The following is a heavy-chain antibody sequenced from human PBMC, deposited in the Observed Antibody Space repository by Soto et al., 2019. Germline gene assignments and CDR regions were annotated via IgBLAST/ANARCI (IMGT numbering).Heavy chain of an antibody. D-gene: IGHD3-22*01. V-gene: IGHV4-30-4*01. CDR1: GGSIRSGDSY. J-gene: IGHJ4*02. CDR3: ARTHYSDRSGVDY. CDR2: IYYSGST. Sequence: PSETLSLTCTVSGGSIRSGDSYWSWIRQPPGKGLEWIGYIYYSGSTYYNPSLKSRVTISLDTSKNQFSLNLSSVTAADTAVYYCARTHYSDRSGVDYWGQGTLVTVSS.